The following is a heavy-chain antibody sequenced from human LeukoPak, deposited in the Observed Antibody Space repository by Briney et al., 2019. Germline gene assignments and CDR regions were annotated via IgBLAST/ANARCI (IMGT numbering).Heavy chain of an antibody. CDR1: GFTFSSYA. V-gene: IGHV3-23*01. CDR3: AKDLKMTNYFDY. J-gene: IGHJ4*02. CDR2: ISGSGGST. Sequence: GGSLRLSCAASGFTFSSYAMSWVRQAPGKGLEWVSAISGSGGSTYYADSVKGRFTIPRDNSKNTLYLQMNSLRAEDTAVYYCAKDLKMTNYFDYWGQGTLVTVSS. D-gene: IGHD5-24*01.